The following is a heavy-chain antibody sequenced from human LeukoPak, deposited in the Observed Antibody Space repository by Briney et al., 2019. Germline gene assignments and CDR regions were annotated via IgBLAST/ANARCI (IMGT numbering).Heavy chain of an antibody. CDR1: GSTFSSYA. D-gene: IGHD6-19*01. J-gene: IGHJ4*02. V-gene: IGHV3-64*01. Sequence: GGSLRLSCAASGSTFSSYAMHWVRQAPGRGLEYVAGISSNGDSTDYANSVKGRFTISRDNSKNTLYLQMGSLRSEDMAVFYCATGIAVAAFDYWGQGTLVTVSS. CDR3: ATGIAVAAFDY. CDR2: ISSNGDST.